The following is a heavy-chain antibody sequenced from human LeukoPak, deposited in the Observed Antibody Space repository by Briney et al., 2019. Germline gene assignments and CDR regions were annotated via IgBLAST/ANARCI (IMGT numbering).Heavy chain of an antibody. V-gene: IGHV3-23*01. CDR3: AKANQNYYDAYMDV. Sequence: PGGSLRLSCADSGFTFSSYAMKWVREAPGKGLKWVSGISGSGDSTYYADSVKGRFTISRDNSENTLYLQMNSLRAEDTAVYYCAKANQNYYDAYMDVWGTGTTVTVSS. CDR1: GFTFSSYA. J-gene: IGHJ6*04. D-gene: IGHD3-22*01. CDR2: ISGSGDST.